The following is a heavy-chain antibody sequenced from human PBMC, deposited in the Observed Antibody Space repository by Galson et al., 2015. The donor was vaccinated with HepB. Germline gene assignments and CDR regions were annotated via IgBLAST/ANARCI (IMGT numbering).Heavy chain of an antibody. J-gene: IGHJ4*02. V-gene: IGHV4-39*01. CDR3: ARHGIVGYQWLVPRGGIDY. D-gene: IGHD6-19*01. CDR1: GGSISSSSYY. CDR2: IYYSGST. Sequence: LSLTCTVSGGSISSSSYYWGWIRQPPGKGLEWIGSIYYSGSTYYNPSLKSRVTISVDTSKNQFSLKLSSVTAADTAVYYCARHGIVGYQWLVPRGGIDYWGQGTLVTVSS.